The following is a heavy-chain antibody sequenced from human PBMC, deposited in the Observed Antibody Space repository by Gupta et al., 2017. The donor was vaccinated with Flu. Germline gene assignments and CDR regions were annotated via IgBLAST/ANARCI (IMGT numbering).Heavy chain of an antibody. Sequence: QLQLQESGPGLVTPSETLSLTCTVSGGSINNDYYYWVWIRQAPGEGLEWIGSVFHSGMTYYTPSLRSRLTMSVDVSKNQFSLKLSSVTAADTAVYYCARESNSNLNYVYSGMEVWGQGAT. CDR2: VFHSGMT. J-gene: IGHJ6*02. V-gene: IGHV4-39*02. CDR3: ARESNSNLNYVYSGMEV. CDR1: GGSINNDYYY. D-gene: IGHD4/OR15-4a*01.